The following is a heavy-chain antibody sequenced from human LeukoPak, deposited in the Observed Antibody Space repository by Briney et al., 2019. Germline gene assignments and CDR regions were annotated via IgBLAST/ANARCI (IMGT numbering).Heavy chain of an antibody. CDR3: ARDPKGSSDV. Sequence: SETLSLTCTVSGGSISSHYWSWIRQPPGKGLEWIGYIYYSGSTNYNPSLKSRVTTSVDTSKNQFSLKLSSVTAADTAVYYCARDPKGSSDVWGKGTTVTVSS. J-gene: IGHJ6*04. CDR2: IYYSGST. D-gene: IGHD3-10*01. CDR1: GGSISSHY. V-gene: IGHV4-59*11.